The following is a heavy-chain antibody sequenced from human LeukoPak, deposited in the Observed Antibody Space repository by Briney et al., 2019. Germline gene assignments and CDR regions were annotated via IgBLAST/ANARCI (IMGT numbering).Heavy chain of an antibody. CDR2: IYHSGST. CDR1: GGSISSNNW. Sequence: SGTLSLTCAVSGGSISSNNWWSWVRQPPGKGLEWIGEIYHSGSTNYNPSLKSRVTISVDTSKNQFSLKLSSVTAADTAMYYCARVSGYDWESFYDYWGQGSLVTVSS. D-gene: IGHD5-12*01. V-gene: IGHV4-4*02. CDR3: ARVSGYDWESFYDY. J-gene: IGHJ4*02.